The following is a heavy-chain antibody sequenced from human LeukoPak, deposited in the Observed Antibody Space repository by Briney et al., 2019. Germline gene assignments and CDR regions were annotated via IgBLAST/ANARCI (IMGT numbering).Heavy chain of an antibody. CDR3: ARTKTYYDILTRDDAFDI. CDR2: ISSSGSTI. CDR1: GFTFSDYY. V-gene: IGHV3-11*04. Sequence: GGSLRLSCAASGFTFSDYYMSWIRQAPGKGLEWVSYISSSGSTIYYADSVKGRFTISRDNAKNSLYLQMNSLRAEDTAVYYCARTKTYYDILTRDDAFDIWGQGTMVTVSS. D-gene: IGHD3-9*01. J-gene: IGHJ3*02.